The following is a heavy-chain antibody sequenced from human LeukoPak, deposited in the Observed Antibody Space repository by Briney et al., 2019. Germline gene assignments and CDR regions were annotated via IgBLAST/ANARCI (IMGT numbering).Heavy chain of an antibody. J-gene: IGHJ4*02. CDR1: GGTFSSYA. Sequence: GASVKVSCKASGGTFSSYAISWVRQAPGQGLEWMGRIIPIFGTANYAQKFQGRVTITTDESTSTAYMELTSLRSEDTAVYYCARGQGYGAYGLDYRGQGTLVTVSS. CDR3: ARGQGYGAYGLDY. D-gene: IGHD4/OR15-4a*01. CDR2: IIPIFGTA. V-gene: IGHV1-69*05.